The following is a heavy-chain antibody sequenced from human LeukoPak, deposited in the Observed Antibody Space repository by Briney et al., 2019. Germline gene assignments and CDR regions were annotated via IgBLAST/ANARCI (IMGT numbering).Heavy chain of an antibody. D-gene: IGHD6-13*01. CDR2: FSSVGSYK. J-gene: IGHJ4*02. V-gene: IGHV3-21*01. CDR3: ARFIAAPYYFDY. Sequence: GGSLRLSCAASGFIFSDYEMNWVRQAPGQGLEWVALFSSVGSYKYYGDSVKGRFTISRDNAKNSLYLQMNSLRAEDTAVYYCARFIAAPYYFDYWGRGTLVTVSS. CDR1: GFIFSDYE.